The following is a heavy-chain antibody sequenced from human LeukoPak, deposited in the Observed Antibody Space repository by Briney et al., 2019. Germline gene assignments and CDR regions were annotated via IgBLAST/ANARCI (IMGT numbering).Heavy chain of an antibody. CDR3: ARNSSELYYYDTSGYQYYHYMDV. D-gene: IGHD3-22*01. CDR1: GGSISSYY. J-gene: IGHJ6*03. V-gene: IGHV4-59*01. Sequence: SETLSLTCTVSGGSISSYYWNWIRQPPGKGLEWIGHIYYSGSTNYNPSLKSRVTISVDTSKNQFPLKLSSVTAADTAVYYCARNSSELYYYDTSGYQYYHYMDVWGKGTTVTVSS. CDR2: IYYSGST.